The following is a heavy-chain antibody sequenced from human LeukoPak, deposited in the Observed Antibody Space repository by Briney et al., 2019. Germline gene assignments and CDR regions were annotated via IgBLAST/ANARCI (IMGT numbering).Heavy chain of an antibody. V-gene: IGHV1-69*13. CDR3: ARLRSFYSSSWYGWFDP. CDR2: IIPIFGTA. J-gene: IGHJ5*02. CDR1: GGTFSSYA. Sequence: GASVKVSCKASGGTFSSYAISWVRQAPGQGLEWMGGIIPIFGTANYAQKFQGRVTITADGPTSTAYMELSSLRSEDTAVYYCARLRSFYSSSWYGWFDPWGQGTLVTVSS. D-gene: IGHD6-13*01.